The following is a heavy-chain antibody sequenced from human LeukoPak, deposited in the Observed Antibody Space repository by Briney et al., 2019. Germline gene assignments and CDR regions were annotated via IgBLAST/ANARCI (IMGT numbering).Heavy chain of an antibody. CDR3: AKDRSAGVPKAFDV. Sequence: GGSLRLSCAASGFTFSSYEMNWVRQAPGKGLEWVSYISSSGSTIYYADSVKGRFTISRDNSENTLYMQMNSLRADDTAVYYCAKDRSAGVPKAFDVWGQGTMVTVSS. CDR2: ISSSGSTI. D-gene: IGHD7-27*01. J-gene: IGHJ3*01. V-gene: IGHV3-48*03. CDR1: GFTFSSYE.